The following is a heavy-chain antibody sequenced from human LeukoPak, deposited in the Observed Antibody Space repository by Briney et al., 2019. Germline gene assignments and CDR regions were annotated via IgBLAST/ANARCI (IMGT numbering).Heavy chain of an antibody. D-gene: IGHD6-19*01. CDR1: GGSVSRSPYY. CDR3: ARDSDLSGWYKTWSFDL. CDR2: IYYSGST. V-gene: IGHV4-39*07. Sequence: KSSETLSLTCTVSGGSVSRSPYYWGWIRQPPGKGLEWIGNIYYSGSTYYNPSLKSRVTISADTSKNQFSLKLSSATAADTAVYYCARDSDLSGWYKTWSFDLWGRGTLVTVSS. J-gene: IGHJ2*01.